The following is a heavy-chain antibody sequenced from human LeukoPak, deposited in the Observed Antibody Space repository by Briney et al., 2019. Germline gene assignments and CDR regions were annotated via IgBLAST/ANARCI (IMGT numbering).Heavy chain of an antibody. CDR1: GFTFSSYS. V-gene: IGHV3-21*01. CDR3: ARIAVGAADY. D-gene: IGHD1-26*01. J-gene: IGHJ4*02. CDR2: ISSSSSYI. Sequence: PGGSLRLSCAASGFTFSSYSMNWVRQAPGKGLEWVSSISSSSSYIYYADSVKGRFTISRDNAKNSLYLQMDSLRAEDTAVYYCARIAVGAADYWGQGTLVTVSS.